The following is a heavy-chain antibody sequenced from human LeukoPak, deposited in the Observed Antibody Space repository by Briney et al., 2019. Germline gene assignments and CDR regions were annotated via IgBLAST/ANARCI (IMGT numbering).Heavy chain of an antibody. CDR3: AGTRTPMYYFDY. J-gene: IGHJ4*02. V-gene: IGHV3-11*01. CDR2: ISSSGDTI. Sequence: TGGSLRLSCAATGFSFNDYYMSWIRQAPGKGLEWISYISSSGDTIYYGDSVKGRFTISRDNAKNSLYLQMNSLRAEDTAVYYCAGTRTPMYYFDYWGQGTLVTVSS. CDR1: GFSFNDYY.